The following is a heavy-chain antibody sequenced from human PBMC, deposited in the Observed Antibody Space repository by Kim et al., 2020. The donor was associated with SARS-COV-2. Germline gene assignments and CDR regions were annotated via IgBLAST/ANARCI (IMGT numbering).Heavy chain of an antibody. D-gene: IGHD4-17*01. CDR1: GGSISSSSYY. CDR2: IYYSGST. V-gene: IGHV4-39*01. CDR3: AYNDDYGEKGVVDY. J-gene: IGHJ4*02. Sequence: SETLSLTCTVSGGSISSSSYYWGWIRQPPGKGLEWIGSIYYSGSTYYNPSLKSRVTISVDTSKNQFSLKLSSVTAADTAVYYCAYNDDYGEKGVVDYWGQGTLVTVSS.